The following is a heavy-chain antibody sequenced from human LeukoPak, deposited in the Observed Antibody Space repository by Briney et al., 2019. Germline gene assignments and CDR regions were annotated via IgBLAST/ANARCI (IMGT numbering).Heavy chain of an antibody. Sequence: GGSLRLSCAASGFTFSSYDMHWVRQATGKGLEWVSGISGGGDNTYYADSVKGRFTISRDNSKNTLYLQMNSLRAEDTAVYYCSDGLAVWGQGTTVTVSS. CDR1: GFTFSSYD. J-gene: IGHJ6*02. CDR3: SDGLAV. V-gene: IGHV3-23*01. CDR2: ISGGGDNT.